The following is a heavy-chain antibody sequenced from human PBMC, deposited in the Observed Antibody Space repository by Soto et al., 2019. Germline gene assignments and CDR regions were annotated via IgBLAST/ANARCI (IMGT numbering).Heavy chain of an antibody. D-gene: IGHD2-21*02. CDR1: GFTFSDHY. CDR3: VRAGGDYSFDF. Sequence: EVQLVESGGGLVQPGGSLRLSCAASGFTFSDHYMDWVRQAPGKGLEWVGRIRKKVNSYTTEYAASVKGRFTISRDDSQHSLYLQMNSLETGDTAVYYCVRAGGDYSFDFWGQGTLVSVSS. CDR2: IRKKVNSYTT. J-gene: IGHJ4*02. V-gene: IGHV3-72*01.